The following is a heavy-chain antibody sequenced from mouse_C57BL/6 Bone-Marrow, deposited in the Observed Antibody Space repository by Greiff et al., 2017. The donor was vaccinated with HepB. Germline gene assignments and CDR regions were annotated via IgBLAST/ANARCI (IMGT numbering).Heavy chain of an antibody. Sequence: EVQLQQSGAELVRPGASVKLSCTASGFNIKDDYMHWVKQRPEQGLEWIGWIDPENGDTEYASKFQGKATITADTSSNTAYLQLSSLTSEDTAVYYCTTEATVDYWGQGTTLTVSS. V-gene: IGHV14-4*01. CDR3: TTEATVDY. D-gene: IGHD3-2*02. CDR2: IDPENGDT. CDR1: GFNIKDDY. J-gene: IGHJ2*01.